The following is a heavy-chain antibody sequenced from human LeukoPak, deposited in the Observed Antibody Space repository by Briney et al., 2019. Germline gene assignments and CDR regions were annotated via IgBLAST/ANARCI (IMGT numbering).Heavy chain of an antibody. J-gene: IGHJ4*02. D-gene: IGHD4-17*01. V-gene: IGHV3-21*01. Sequence: PGGSLRLSCAASGFTFSSYSMNWVRQAPGKGLEWVSSISSISYIYYAELVKGRFTISRDTAKNSLYLEMNSLRAEDTAVYYCARDQYGDYALDYWGQGTLVTVSS. CDR3: ARDQYGDYALDY. CDR1: GFTFSSYS. CDR2: ISSISYI.